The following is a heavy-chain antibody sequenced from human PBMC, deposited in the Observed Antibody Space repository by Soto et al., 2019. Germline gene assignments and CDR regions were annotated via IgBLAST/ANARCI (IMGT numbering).Heavy chain of an antibody. V-gene: IGHV4-31*03. CDR1: GGSISSGGYY. Sequence: QVQLQESGPGLVKPSQTLSLTCTVSGGSISSGGYYWSWIRQHPGKGLEWIGYIYYSGSTYYNPSLKSRVTILVDTSKNQFSLKLSSVTAADTAVYYCAREWELREYYFDYWGQGTLVTVSS. J-gene: IGHJ4*02. CDR3: AREWELREYYFDY. D-gene: IGHD1-26*01. CDR2: IYYSGST.